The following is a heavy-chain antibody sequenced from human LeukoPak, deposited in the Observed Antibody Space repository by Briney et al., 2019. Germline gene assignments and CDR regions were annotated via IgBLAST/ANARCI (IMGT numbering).Heavy chain of an antibody. J-gene: IGHJ4*02. V-gene: IGHV4-4*07. Sequence: SETLSLTCTVSGGSISSYYWSWIRQPAGKGLEWIGRIYTSGSTNYNPSLKSRVTMSRDTSKNQFSLKVTSVTAADTAVYYCARLDGSVAHISGSYPDFWGQGILVTVSS. D-gene: IGHD3-10*01. CDR2: IYTSGST. CDR1: GGSISSYY. CDR3: ARLDGSVAHISGSYPDF.